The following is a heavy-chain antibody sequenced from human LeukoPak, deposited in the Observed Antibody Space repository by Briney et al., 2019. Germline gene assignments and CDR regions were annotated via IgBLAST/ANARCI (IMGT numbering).Heavy chain of an antibody. CDR2: INPNSGGT. V-gene: IGHV1-2*02. J-gene: IGHJ4*02. D-gene: IGHD2-21*02. CDR3: ARDYCGGDCYSYYFDY. CDR1: GYTFTGYY. Sequence: ASVTVSCTSSGYTFTGYYMHWVRQAPGQGLEWMGWINPNSGGTNYAQKFQGRVTMTRDTSISTAYMELSRLRSDDTAVYYCARDYCGGDCYSYYFDYWGQGTLVTVSS.